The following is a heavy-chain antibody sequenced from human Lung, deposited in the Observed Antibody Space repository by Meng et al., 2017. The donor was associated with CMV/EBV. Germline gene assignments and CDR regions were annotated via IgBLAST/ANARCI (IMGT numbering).Heavy chain of an antibody. J-gene: IGHJ6*02. Sequence: CAALGGSTSTSNWWSWVRQPPGKGLEWIGEIYHSGSTNHNPSLKSRVTISVDKSKYQFSLKLSSVTAADTAVYYCAREKTYYYGSGSPHYYYYGMDVWXQGTXVNGAS. CDR3: AREKTYYYGSGSPHYYYYGMDV. CDR2: IYHSGST. D-gene: IGHD3-10*01. V-gene: IGHV4-4*02. CDR1: GGSTSTSNW.